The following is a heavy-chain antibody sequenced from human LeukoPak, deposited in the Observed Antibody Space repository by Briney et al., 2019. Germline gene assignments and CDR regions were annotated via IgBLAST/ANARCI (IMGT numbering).Heavy chain of an antibody. CDR3: ASDPSGSYPLDY. D-gene: IGHD1-26*01. CDR1: GFTFSSYG. Sequence: GGSLRLSCAASGFTFSSYGMHWVRQAPGKGLEWVAVISYDGSNKYYADSVKGRFTISRDNSKNTLCLQMNSLRAEDTAVYYCASDPSGSYPLDYWGQGTLVTVSS. CDR2: ISYDGSNK. V-gene: IGHV3-30*03. J-gene: IGHJ4*02.